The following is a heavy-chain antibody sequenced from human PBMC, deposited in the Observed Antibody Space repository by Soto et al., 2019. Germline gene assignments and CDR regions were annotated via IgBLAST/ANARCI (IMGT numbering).Heavy chain of an antibody. Sequence: GGSLRLSCAASGFTFSSYAMHWVRQAPGKGLEWVAVISYDGSNKYYADSVKGRFTISRDNSKNTLYLQMNSLRAEDTAVYYCARRDRNYFFWSGYYHTQHDYCGQLSLVPVSS. J-gene: IGHJ4*02. CDR3: ARRDRNYFFWSGYYHTQHDY. CDR2: ISYDGSNK. V-gene: IGHV3-30-3*01. D-gene: IGHD3-3*01. CDR1: GFTFSSYA.